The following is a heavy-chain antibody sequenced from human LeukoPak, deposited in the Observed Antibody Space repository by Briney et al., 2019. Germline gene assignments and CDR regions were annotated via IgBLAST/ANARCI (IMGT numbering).Heavy chain of an antibody. CDR2: IHFSGST. J-gene: IGHJ4*02. CDR3: ARAFWGSGIDY. D-gene: IGHD3-16*01. CDR1: GGSITSYY. Sequence: SSETLSLTCTVSGGSITSYYWSWIRQPPGKGLEWIGYIHFSGSTEYNPSLKSRVTISVDTSKNQFYLKLSSVTAADTAVYYCARAFWGSGIDYWGQGTLVTVSS. V-gene: IGHV4-59*01.